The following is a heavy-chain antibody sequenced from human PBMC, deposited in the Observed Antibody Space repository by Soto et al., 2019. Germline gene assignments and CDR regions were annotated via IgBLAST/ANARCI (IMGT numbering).Heavy chain of an antibody. V-gene: IGHV3-15*07. CDR2: IKSKIDGGTT. CDR3: TTDSHFTMKLVRFDY. D-gene: IGHD3-22*01. CDR1: GFTFTTAW. Sequence: PGGSLKLSCAAAGFTFTTAWRNWVRQAQGKGLEWVGRIKSKIDGGTTDFAAPVKGRFAISRDDSRNMVYFQMNSLEIEDTAVYYCTTDSHFTMKLVRFDYWGLGTLVTVSS. J-gene: IGHJ4*01.